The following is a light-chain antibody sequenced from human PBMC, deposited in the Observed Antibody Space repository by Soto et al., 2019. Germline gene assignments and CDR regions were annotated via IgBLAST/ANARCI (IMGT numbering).Light chain of an antibody. Sequence: EIVLTQSPATLSLSPGERATLSCRVSQSVDGYLAWFQQKPGQAPSLLIYDVFNRAVGVPARVSGSGSGTDSTLTINSLEPEDFADDDCQHRRECPLTFGGGSKV. CDR1: QSVDGY. CDR2: DVF. V-gene: IGKV3-11*01. J-gene: IGKJ4*01. CDR3: QHRRECPLT.